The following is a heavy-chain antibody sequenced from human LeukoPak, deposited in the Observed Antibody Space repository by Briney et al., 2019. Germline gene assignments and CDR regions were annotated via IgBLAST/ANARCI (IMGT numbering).Heavy chain of an antibody. V-gene: IGHV4-34*01. CDR2: INHSGST. D-gene: IGHD4-23*01. CDR1: GGSFSGYY. J-gene: IGHJ6*03. Sequence: PSETLSFTCAVYGGSFSGYYWSWIRQPPGKGLEWIGEINHSGSTNYNPSLKSRVTISVDTSKNQFSLKLSSVTAADTAVYYCARRLRWGYYYYMDVWGKGTTVTVSS. CDR3: ARRLRWGYYYYMDV.